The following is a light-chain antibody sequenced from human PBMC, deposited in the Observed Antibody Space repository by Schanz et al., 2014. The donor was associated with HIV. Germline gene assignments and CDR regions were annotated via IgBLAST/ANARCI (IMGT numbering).Light chain of an antibody. V-gene: IGLV1-44*01. CDR2: NSY. CDR1: SSNIRSNT. CDR3: ATWDDSLDGWV. Sequence: QSVLTQPPSASGTPGQRVTISCSGSSSNIRSNTINWYQQLPGTAPKLLIYNSYHRPSGVPDPFSGSESGTSASLAISGLQSEDEADFFCATWDDSLDGWVFGGGTKLTVL. J-gene: IGLJ3*02.